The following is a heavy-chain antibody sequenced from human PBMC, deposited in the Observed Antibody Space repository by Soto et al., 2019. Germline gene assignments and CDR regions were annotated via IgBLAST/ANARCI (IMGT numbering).Heavy chain of an antibody. D-gene: IGHD2-2*01. CDR1: GFTFTSSA. CDR3: ASSPRGYCSGTSCRELGNYYGMDV. Sequence: SVKVSCKASGFTFTSSAMQWVRQARGQRLEWIGWIVVGSGNTNYAQKFQERVTITRDKSISTAYLQWSSLKASDTAMYYCASSPRGYCSGTSCRELGNYYGMDVWGQGTTVTVSS. CDR2: IVVGSGNT. V-gene: IGHV1-58*02. J-gene: IGHJ6*02.